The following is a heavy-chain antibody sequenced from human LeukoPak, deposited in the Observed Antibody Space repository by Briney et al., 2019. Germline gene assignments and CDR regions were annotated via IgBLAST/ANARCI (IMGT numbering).Heavy chain of an antibody. J-gene: IGHJ4*02. D-gene: IGHD5-18*01. CDR1: GGSISGYY. CDR3: ARGEGYSYGYFRTLPDY. CDR2: ISYSGST. Sequence: PSETLSLTCTVSGGSISGYYWSWIRQSPGTGLEWIGYISYSGSTNYNPSLKSRVTISVDTSKNQFSLKLSSVTAADTAVYYCARGEGYSYGYFRTLPDYWGQGTLVTVSS. V-gene: IGHV4-59*01.